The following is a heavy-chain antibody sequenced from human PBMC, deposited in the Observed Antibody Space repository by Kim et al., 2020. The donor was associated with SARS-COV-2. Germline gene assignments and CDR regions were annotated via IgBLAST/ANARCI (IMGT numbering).Heavy chain of an antibody. CDR1: GGSISRSRYY. D-gene: IGHD2-2*01. CDR3: ARRVPAAELLDY. V-gene: IGHV4-39*01. Sequence: SETLSLTCTVSGGSISRSRYYWGWIRQPPGKGLEWIGSIYYSGSTYYNPSLKSRVTISVDTSKNQFSLRLSSVTAADTAVYYCARRVPAAELLDYWGQGTLVTVSS. CDR2: IYYSGST. J-gene: IGHJ4*02.